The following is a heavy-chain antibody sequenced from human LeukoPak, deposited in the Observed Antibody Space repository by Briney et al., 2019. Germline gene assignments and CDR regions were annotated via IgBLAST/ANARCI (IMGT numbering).Heavy chain of an antibody. CDR3: ARRRSVATITFDY. CDR2: INHSGST. Sequence: SETLSLTCAVYGGSFSGYYWSCIPHPPGKGLEWIGEINHSGSTNYNPSLKSRVTISVDTSKNQFSLKLSSVTAADTAVYYCARRRSVATITFDYWGQGTLVTVSS. CDR1: GGSFSGYY. D-gene: IGHD5-12*01. V-gene: IGHV4-34*01. J-gene: IGHJ4*02.